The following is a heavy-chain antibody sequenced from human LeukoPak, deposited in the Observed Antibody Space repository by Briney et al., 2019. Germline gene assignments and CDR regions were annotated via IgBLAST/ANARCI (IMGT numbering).Heavy chain of an antibody. V-gene: IGHV4-34*01. CDR1: GGSFSGYY. CDR3: ARGLSWANDSSGYYDYYFDY. J-gene: IGHJ4*02. Sequence: PSETLSLTCAVYGGSFSGYYWSWIRQPPGKGLEWIGEINHSGSTNYNPSLKSRVTISVDTSKNQFSLKLSSVTAADTAVYYCARGLSWANDSSGYYDYYFDYWGQGTLVTVSS. CDR2: INHSGST. D-gene: IGHD3-22*01.